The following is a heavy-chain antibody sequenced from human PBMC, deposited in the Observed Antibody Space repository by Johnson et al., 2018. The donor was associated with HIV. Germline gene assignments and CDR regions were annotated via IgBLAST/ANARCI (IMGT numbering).Heavy chain of an antibody. J-gene: IGHJ3*02. V-gene: IGHV3-33*01. CDR3: ARSLCGGDCFSDAFDI. CDR2: IWYDGSTK. Sequence: QVQLVESGGGVVQPGRSLRLSCAASRFTFSYFGMHWVRQAPGKGLEWVAVIWYDGSTKYYSDSVKGRFTVSRDNSKNTLYLQMNSLSAEDTAVYYCARSLCGGDCFSDAFDIWGQGTMVTVSS. CDR1: RFTFSYFG. D-gene: IGHD2-21*02.